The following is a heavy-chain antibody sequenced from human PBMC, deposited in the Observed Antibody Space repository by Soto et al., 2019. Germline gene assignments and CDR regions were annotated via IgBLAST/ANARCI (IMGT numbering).Heavy chain of an antibody. CDR3: ARVGRHVDTAMGAYYYGMEI. J-gene: IGHJ6*02. CDR2: IIPIFGTA. CDR1: GGTFSSYA. V-gene: IGHV1-69*06. D-gene: IGHD5-18*01. Sequence: SVKVSCKASGGTFSSYAISWVRQAPGQGLEWMGGIIPIFGTANYAQKFQGRVTITADKSTSTAYMELSSLRSEDTAVYYCARVGRHVDTAMGAYYYGMEIWGQGTTVTVSS.